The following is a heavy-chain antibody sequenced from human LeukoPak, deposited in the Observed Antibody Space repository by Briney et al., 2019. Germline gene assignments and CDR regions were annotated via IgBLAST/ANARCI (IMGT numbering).Heavy chain of an antibody. J-gene: IGHJ4*02. CDR2: IKQDGSEK. Sequence: PGGSLRLFCAASGFTFSSYWMSWVRQAPGKGLEWVANIKQDGSEKYYVDSVKGRFTISRDNAKNSLYLQMNSLRAEDTAVYYCARTLVPALASLYYWGQGTLVTVSS. CDR3: ARTLVPALASLYY. V-gene: IGHV3-7*01. D-gene: IGHD2-2*01. CDR1: GFTFSSYW.